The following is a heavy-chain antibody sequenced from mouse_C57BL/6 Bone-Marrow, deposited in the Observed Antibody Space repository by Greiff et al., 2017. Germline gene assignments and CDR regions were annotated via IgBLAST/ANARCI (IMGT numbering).Heavy chain of an antibody. Sequence: EVMLVESGGDLVKPGGSLKLSCAASGFTFSSYGMSWVRQTPDKRLGWVATISSGGSYTYYPDSVTGRFTISRDNAKNTLYLQMSILKSEDTAMYYCARLDSSGYFDYWGQGTTLTVSS. CDR1: GFTFSSYG. J-gene: IGHJ2*01. CDR2: ISSGGSYT. CDR3: ARLDSSGYFDY. D-gene: IGHD3-2*02. V-gene: IGHV5-6*02.